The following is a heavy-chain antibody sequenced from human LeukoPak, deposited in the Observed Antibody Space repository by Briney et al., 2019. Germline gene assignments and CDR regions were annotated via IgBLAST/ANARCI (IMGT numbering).Heavy chain of an antibody. D-gene: IGHD2-21*02. CDR2: INPSGGST. Sequence: ASVKVSCKASGYTFTGYYMHWVRQAPGQGLEWMGIINPSGGSTSYAQKFQGRVTMTRDTSTSTVYMELSSLRSEDTAVYYCARDWTHCGGDCYFLFGSFGAFDIWGQGTMVTVSS. CDR3: ARDWTHCGGDCYFLFGSFGAFDI. CDR1: GYTFTGYY. V-gene: IGHV1-46*01. J-gene: IGHJ3*02.